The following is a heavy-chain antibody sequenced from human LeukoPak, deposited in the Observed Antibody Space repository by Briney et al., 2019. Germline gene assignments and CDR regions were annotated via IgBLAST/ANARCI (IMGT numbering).Heavy chain of an antibody. V-gene: IGHV4-59*01. D-gene: IGHD3-9*01. CDR3: ARGVSSYFDWNYDAFDI. J-gene: IGHJ3*02. CDR2: IYYSGST. Sequence: SETLSLTCTVSGGSISSYYWSWIRQPPGKGLEWIGYIYYSGSTNYNPSLKRRVTISVDTSKNQFSLKLSSVTAADTAVYYCARGVSSYFDWNYDAFDIWGQGTMVTVSS. CDR1: GGSISSYY.